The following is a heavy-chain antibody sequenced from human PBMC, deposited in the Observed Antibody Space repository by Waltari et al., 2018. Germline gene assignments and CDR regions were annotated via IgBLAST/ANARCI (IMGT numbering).Heavy chain of an antibody. CDR3: ASFTTKTH. CDR2: IYSGGST. D-gene: IGHD1-1*01. Sequence: EVQLVESGGGLIQPGGSLKRPCAASGFTVRNNYMSWVRQAPGKGLEWVSLIYSGGSTYYADSVKGRFTISRDNSRNTLYLQMNSLRAEDTAVYYCASFTTKTHWGQGTLVTVSS. CDR1: GFTVRNNY. J-gene: IGHJ4*02. V-gene: IGHV3-53*01.